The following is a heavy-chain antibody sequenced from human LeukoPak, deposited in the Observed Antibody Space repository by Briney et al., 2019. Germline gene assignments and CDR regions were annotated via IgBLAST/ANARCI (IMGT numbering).Heavy chain of an antibody. CDR3: ARDRVVPAATTNWFDP. CDR2: IIPILGIA. CDR1: GGTFSSYA. D-gene: IGHD2-2*01. J-gene: IGHJ5*02. Sequence: SVKVSCKASGGTFSSYAISWVRQAPGQGLEWMGRIIPILGIANYAQKFQGRVTITADKSTSTAYMELSSLRSEDTAVYYCARDRVVPAATTNWFDPWGQGTLVTVSS. V-gene: IGHV1-69*04.